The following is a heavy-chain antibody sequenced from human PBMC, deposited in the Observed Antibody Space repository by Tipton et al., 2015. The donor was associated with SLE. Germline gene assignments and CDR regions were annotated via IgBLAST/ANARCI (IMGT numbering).Heavy chain of an antibody. V-gene: IGHV3-21*01. CDR2: ISSSSSYI. Sequence: QLVQSGGGVVQPGRSLRLSCAASGFTFSSYSMNWVRQAPGKGLEWVSSISSSSSYIYYADSVKGRFTISRDNAKNSLYLQMNSLRAEDTAVYYCERVATMVRGVRYFDYWGQGTLVTVSS. CDR1: GFTFSSYS. CDR3: ERVATMVRGVRYFDY. J-gene: IGHJ4*02. D-gene: IGHD3-10*01.